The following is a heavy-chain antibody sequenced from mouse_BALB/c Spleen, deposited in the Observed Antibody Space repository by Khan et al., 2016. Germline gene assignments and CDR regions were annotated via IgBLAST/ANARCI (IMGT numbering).Heavy chain of an antibody. D-gene: IGHD2-12*01. CDR3: ARYDVDNYAMDY. CDR2: ISSGSSNI. J-gene: IGHJ4*01. V-gene: IGHV5-17*02. CDR1: GFTFSSFG. Sequence: EVELVESGGGLVQPGGSRKLSCAASGFTFSSFGMNWVRQAPEKGLEWVAYISSGSSNIYYADTVKGRFTISRDNPENTLFLQMTSLRSEDTAMYYCARYDVDNYAMDYWGRGTSVTVSS.